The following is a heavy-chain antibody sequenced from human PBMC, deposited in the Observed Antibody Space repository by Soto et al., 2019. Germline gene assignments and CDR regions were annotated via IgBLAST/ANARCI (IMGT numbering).Heavy chain of an antibody. D-gene: IGHD3-16*01. J-gene: IGHJ4*02. V-gene: IGHV3-13*01. Sequence: EVQLVESGGGLVQPGGSLRLSCAASGFTFSSYDMHWVRHATGKGLEWVSAIGPAGDTYYPGSVKGRYTISRENAKNSLYLLMNSLRAGDTAGYYCGRAGFGSPFDYWGQGTLVTFSS. CDR2: IGPAGDT. CDR1: GFTFSSYD. CDR3: GRAGFGSPFDY.